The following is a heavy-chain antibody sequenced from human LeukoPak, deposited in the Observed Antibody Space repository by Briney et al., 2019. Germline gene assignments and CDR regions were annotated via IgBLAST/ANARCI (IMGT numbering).Heavy chain of an antibody. CDR2: ISGSGGST. J-gene: IGHJ4*02. Sequence: GGSLRLSCAASGFTFSSYAMSWVRQAPGKGLEWVSAISGSGGSTYYADSVKGRFTISRDNSKNTLYLQMNSLRAEDTAVYCCADSSGWYYFDYWGQGTLVTVSS. CDR3: ADSSGWYYFDY. D-gene: IGHD6-19*01. CDR1: GFTFSSYA. V-gene: IGHV3-23*01.